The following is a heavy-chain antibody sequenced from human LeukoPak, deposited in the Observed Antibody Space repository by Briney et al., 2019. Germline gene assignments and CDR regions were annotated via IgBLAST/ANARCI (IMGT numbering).Heavy chain of an antibody. J-gene: IGHJ3*02. CDR2: IYYSGST. Sequence: SETLSLTCADYGGSFSGYYWSWIRQPPGKGLEWIGYIYYSGSTNCNPSLKSRVTISVDTSKNQFSLKLSSVTAADTAVYYCARGPWYWSFDIWGQGTMVTVSS. CDR1: GGSFSGYY. D-gene: IGHD2-8*02. CDR3: ARGPWYWSFDI. V-gene: IGHV4-59*01.